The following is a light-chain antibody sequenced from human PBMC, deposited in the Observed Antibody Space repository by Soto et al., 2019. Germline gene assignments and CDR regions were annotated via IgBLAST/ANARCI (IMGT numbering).Light chain of an antibody. CDR1: QGISSY. CDR2: AAS. Sequence: DIQLTQSPSFLSASVGVRVTITCRASQGISSYLAWYQQKPGKAPKLLIYAASTLQSGVPSRFSGSGSGTEFTLTISSLQPEDFATYYCQQLNSYPRMYTFGQGTKLEIK. J-gene: IGKJ2*01. CDR3: QQLNSYPRMYT. V-gene: IGKV1-9*01.